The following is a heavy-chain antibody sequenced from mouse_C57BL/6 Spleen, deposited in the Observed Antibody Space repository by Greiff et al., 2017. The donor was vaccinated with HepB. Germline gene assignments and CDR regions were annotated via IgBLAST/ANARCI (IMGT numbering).Heavy chain of an antibody. Sequence: VMLVESGAELVRPGTSVKVSCKASGYAFTNYLIEWVKQRPGQGLEWIGVINPGSGGTNYNEKFKGKATLTADKSSSTAYMQLSSLTSEDSAVYFCARGAYQGYFDYWGQGTTLTVSS. D-gene: IGHD6-5*01. CDR3: ARGAYQGYFDY. CDR1: GYAFTNYL. V-gene: IGHV1-54*01. J-gene: IGHJ2*01. CDR2: INPGSGGT.